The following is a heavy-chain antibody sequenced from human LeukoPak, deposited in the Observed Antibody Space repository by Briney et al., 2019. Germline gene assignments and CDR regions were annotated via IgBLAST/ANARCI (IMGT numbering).Heavy chain of an antibody. D-gene: IGHD3-22*01. V-gene: IGHV4-34*01. J-gene: IGHJ4*02. Sequence: SETLPLTCAVYGGSFSGYYWSWIRQPPGKGLEWIGEINHSGSTNYNPSLKSRVTISVDTSKNQFSLKLSSVTAADTAVYYCARGRRYYYDSSGYFFWGQGTLVTVSS. CDR3: ARGRRYYYDSSGYFF. CDR2: INHSGST. CDR1: GGSFSGYY.